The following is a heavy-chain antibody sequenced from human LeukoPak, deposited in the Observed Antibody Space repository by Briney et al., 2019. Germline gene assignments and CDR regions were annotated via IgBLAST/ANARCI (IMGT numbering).Heavy chain of an antibody. J-gene: IGHJ5*02. D-gene: IGHD3-3*01. Sequence: SVKVSCKASGGTFDYYAISWVRQAPGQGLEWRGRIIPILGIANYAQKFQGRVTITADKSTSTAYMELSSLRSEDTAVYYCARDGPYYDFWSGYYFPNWFDPWGQGTLVTVSS. V-gene: IGHV1-69*04. CDR2: IIPILGIA. CDR1: GGTFDYYA. CDR3: ARDGPYYDFWSGYYFPNWFDP.